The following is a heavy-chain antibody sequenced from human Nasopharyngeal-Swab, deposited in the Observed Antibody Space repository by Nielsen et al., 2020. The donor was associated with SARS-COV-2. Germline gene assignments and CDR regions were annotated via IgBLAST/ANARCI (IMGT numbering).Heavy chain of an antibody. CDR1: GGSFSGYY. V-gene: IGHV4-34*01. Sequence: SETLSLTCAVYGGSFSGYYWSWIRQPPGKGLEWIGEINHSGSTHYNPSLKSRVTISIDTSKNQFSLKLSSVTAADTAVYYCARALWKKSYYYYMDVWGKGTTVTVSS. J-gene: IGHJ6*03. CDR2: INHSGST. CDR3: ARALWKKSYYYYMDV. D-gene: IGHD2/OR15-2a*01.